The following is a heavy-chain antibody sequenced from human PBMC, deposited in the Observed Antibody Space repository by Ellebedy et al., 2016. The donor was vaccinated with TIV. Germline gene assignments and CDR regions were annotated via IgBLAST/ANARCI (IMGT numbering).Heavy chain of an antibody. J-gene: IGHJ4*02. CDR3: ARDPIWDGWSGGSCYFDL. Sequence: MPSETLSLTCTVSDDSISTNNYYWAWIRQPPGKGLQWIGSVYYSGSTYSNPSLKRRVTMSVPTSRRQFSLRLTSVTAADTAVYFCARDPIWDGWSGGSCYFDLWGQGIPVIVSS. CDR2: VYYSGST. D-gene: IGHD3-3*01. V-gene: IGHV4-39*07. CDR1: DDSISTNNYY.